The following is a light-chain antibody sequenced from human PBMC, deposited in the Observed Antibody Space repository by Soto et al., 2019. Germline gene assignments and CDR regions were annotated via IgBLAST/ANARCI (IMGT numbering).Light chain of an antibody. CDR1: QSVSTN. Sequence: EIVMTQSPATLSVSPGERATLSCRASQSVSTNLAWYQQKPGQAPRLLIYGASTRTTVVPARFSGSGSGTEFTLTISSLQSEDFAVYFCHQYDNWPVTFGGGTKVGIK. CDR2: GAS. CDR3: HQYDNWPVT. V-gene: IGKV3-15*01. J-gene: IGKJ4*01.